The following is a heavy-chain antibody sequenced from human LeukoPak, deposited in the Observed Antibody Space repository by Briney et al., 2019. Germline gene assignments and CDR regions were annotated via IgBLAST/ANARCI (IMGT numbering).Heavy chain of an antibody. J-gene: IGHJ6*03. D-gene: IGHD4-17*01. V-gene: IGHV1-69*05. CDR2: IIPIFGTA. Sequence: ASVKVSCKASGGTFSSYAISWVRQAPGQGLEWMGGIIPIFGTANYAQKFQGRVTITTDESTSTAYMELSSLRSEDTAVYYCARVRKSPYGDYASYWSYYMDVWGKGTTVTVSS. CDR3: ARVRKSPYGDYASYWSYYMDV. CDR1: GGTFSSYA.